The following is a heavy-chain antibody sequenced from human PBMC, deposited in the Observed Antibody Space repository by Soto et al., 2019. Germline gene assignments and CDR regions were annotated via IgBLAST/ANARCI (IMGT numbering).Heavy chain of an antibody. J-gene: IGHJ5*02. CDR2: ISSSGSTI. CDR3: ARVRSIAVAGTIPPGWFDP. Sequence: PVGSLRLSCAASGFTFSSYEMNWVRQAPGKGLEWVSYISSSGSTIYYADSVKGRFTISGDNAKNSLYLQMNSLRAEDTAVYYCARVRSIAVAGTIPPGWFDPWGQGTLVTVSS. D-gene: IGHD6-19*01. V-gene: IGHV3-48*03. CDR1: GFTFSSYE.